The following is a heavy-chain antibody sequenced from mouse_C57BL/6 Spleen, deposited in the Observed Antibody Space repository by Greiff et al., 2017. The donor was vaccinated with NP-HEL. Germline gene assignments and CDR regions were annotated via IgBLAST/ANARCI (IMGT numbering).Heavy chain of an antibody. CDR1: GFTFSSYT. D-gene: IGHD1-1*01. J-gene: IGHJ4*01. Sequence: DVKLVESGGGLVKPGGSLKLSCAASGFTFSSYTMSWVRQTPEKRLEWVATISGGGGHTYYPDSVQGRFTISRDNAKNTLYLQMSSLRSADTALYYCARLYVTYAMDYWGQGTSVTVSS. CDR2: ISGGGGHT. CDR3: ARLYVTYAMDY. V-gene: IGHV5-9*01.